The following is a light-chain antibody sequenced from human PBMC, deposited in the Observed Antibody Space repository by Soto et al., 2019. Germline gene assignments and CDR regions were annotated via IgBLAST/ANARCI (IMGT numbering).Light chain of an antibody. J-gene: IGKJ4*01. V-gene: IGKV1-6*01. Sequence: IQMTKSPTSLSASLGARVTITCRASQIIRSDLGWYQQKPGKAPKLLIYAASSLQTGVPSRFSGSGSGTDFTLTISSLQPEDFATYYCLQYDNLPLTFGEGTEVDIK. CDR1: QIIRSD. CDR3: LQYDNLPLT. CDR2: AAS.